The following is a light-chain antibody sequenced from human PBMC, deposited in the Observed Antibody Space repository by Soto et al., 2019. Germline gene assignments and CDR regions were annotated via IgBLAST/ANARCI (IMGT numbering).Light chain of an antibody. J-gene: IGKJ4*01. CDR2: KAS. CDR1: QSISSW. V-gene: IGKV1-5*03. CDR3: QHYNSYPLT. Sequence: DIQMTQSPSTLSASVGDRVTITCRASQSISSWLAWYQQKPGKAPKLLIYKASSLESEVPSRFSGSGSGTEFTLTISSLQPDDFATYYCQHYNSYPLTVGGGTKVEIK.